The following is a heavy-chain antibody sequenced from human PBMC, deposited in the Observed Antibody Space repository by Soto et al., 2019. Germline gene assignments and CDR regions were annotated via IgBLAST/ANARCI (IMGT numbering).Heavy chain of an antibody. CDR2: IYPGDSDT. Sequence: GESLKISCKGSGYSFTSYWIGWVRQMPGKGLEWMGIIYPGDSDTRYSPSFQGQVTISADKSISTAYLQWSSLKASDTAMYYCARGAAGGFLEWLPLDVWGQGTRSPSP. V-gene: IGHV5-51*01. J-gene: IGHJ6*02. CDR1: GYSFTSYW. D-gene: IGHD3-3*01. CDR3: ARGAAGGFLEWLPLDV.